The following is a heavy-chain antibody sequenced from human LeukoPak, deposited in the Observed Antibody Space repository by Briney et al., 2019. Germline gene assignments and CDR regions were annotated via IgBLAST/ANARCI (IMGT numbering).Heavy chain of an antibody. V-gene: IGHV4-39*07. J-gene: IGHJ3*02. Sequence: PSETLSLTCTVSGGSISSGSYYWSWIRQPPGKGLEWIGEINHSGSTNYNPSLKSRVTISVDTSKNQFSLKLSSVTAADTAAYYCARRPNPRVVVTAILHAFDIWAKGQWSPSLQ. CDR1: GGSISSGSYY. CDR3: ARRPNPRVVVTAILHAFDI. D-gene: IGHD2-21*02. CDR2: INHSGST.